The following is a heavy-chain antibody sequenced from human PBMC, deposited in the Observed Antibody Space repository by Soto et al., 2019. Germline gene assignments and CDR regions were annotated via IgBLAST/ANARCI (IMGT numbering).Heavy chain of an antibody. Sequence: PGGSLRLSCAASGSTFSSYAMHWVRQAPGKGLEWVAVISYDGSNKYYADSVKGRFTISRDNSKNTLYLQMNSLRAEDTAVYYCARDKIFGATGTIYGIFDYWGQGTLVTVYS. CDR1: GSTFSSYA. D-gene: IGHD3-3*01. J-gene: IGHJ4*02. CDR2: ISYDGSNK. V-gene: IGHV3-30-3*01. CDR3: ARDKIFGATGTIYGIFDY.